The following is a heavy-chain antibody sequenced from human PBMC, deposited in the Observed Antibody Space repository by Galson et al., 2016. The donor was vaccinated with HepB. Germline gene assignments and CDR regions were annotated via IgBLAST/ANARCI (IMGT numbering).Heavy chain of an antibody. V-gene: IGHV1-2*06. D-gene: IGHD3-22*01. CDR3: AISGYYSNLNY. Sequence: SVKVSCKASGNTFTGDYLHWVRQAPGQGLEWMGRVNLSSGSTIYAHNFQGRVTMTRDTSIGTAYMELSRLRSDDTAVYYCAISGYYSNLNYWGQGTLVTVSS. CDR1: GNTFTGDY. J-gene: IGHJ4*02. CDR2: VNLSSGST.